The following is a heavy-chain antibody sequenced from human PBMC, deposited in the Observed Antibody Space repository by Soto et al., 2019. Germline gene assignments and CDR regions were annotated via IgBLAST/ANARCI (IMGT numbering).Heavy chain of an antibody. Sequence: QLQLQESGPGLVRPSETLSLTCSVSGASISSSGFHWGWIHQPPGKGLECIGNVFYSGSAYYNPSLKSRVTISLDTSKNQFSLKLTSVTAADTAVYYCATAMGGDSGGYFHHWGQGTLVTVSS. V-gene: IGHV4-39*01. CDR3: ATAMGGDSGGYFHH. J-gene: IGHJ1*01. CDR2: VFYSGSA. D-gene: IGHD4-17*01. CDR1: GASISSSGFH.